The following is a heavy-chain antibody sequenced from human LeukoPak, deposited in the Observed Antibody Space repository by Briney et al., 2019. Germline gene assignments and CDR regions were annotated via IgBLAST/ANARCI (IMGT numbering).Heavy chain of an antibody. V-gene: IGHV1-2*02. J-gene: IGHJ5*02. Sequence: ASVKVSFKASGYTFTGYYMHWMRQAPGQGPEWMGWINPNSGVTNYAQKFQGRVTMTRDTSITTAYMELSRLGSDDTAVYYCARGGVYGNWFDPWGQGTLVTVSS. CDR3: ARGGVYGNWFDP. D-gene: IGHD2-8*01. CDR2: INPNSGVT. CDR1: GYTFTGYY.